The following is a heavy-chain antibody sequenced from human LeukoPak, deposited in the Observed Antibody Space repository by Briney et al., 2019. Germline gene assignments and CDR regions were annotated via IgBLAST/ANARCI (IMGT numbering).Heavy chain of an antibody. D-gene: IGHD5-18*01. V-gene: IGHV3-30*18. J-gene: IGHJ6*02. CDR2: ISYDGSNK. CDR1: GFTFSSYG. Sequence: GGSLRLSCAASGFTFSSYGMHWVRQAPGKGLEWVAVISYDGSNKYYADSVKGRFTISRDNSKNTLYLQMNSLRAEDTAVYYCAKDLWTQLWSQNYYYYYGMDVWGQGTTVTVSS. CDR3: AKDLWTQLWSQNYYYYYGMDV.